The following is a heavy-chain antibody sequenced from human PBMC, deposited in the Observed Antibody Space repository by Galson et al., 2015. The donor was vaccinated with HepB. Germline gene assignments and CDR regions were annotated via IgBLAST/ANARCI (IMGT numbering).Heavy chain of an antibody. Sequence: SVKVSCKVSGYTLTELSMHWVRQAPGKGLEWMGGFDPEDGETIYAQKFQGRVTMTEDTSTDTAYMELSSLRSEDTAVYYCARYYYDSSGYYPSGYYYGMDVWGQGTTVTVSS. CDR3: ARYYYDSSGYYPSGYYYGMDV. J-gene: IGHJ6*02. CDR2: FDPEDGET. D-gene: IGHD3-22*01. CDR1: GYTLTELS. V-gene: IGHV1-24*01.